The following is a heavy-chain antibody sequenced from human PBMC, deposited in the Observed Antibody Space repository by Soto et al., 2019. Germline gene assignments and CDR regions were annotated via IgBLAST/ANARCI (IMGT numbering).Heavy chain of an antibody. J-gene: IGHJ4*02. V-gene: IGHV1-46*01. CDR1: GYTFVNYY. CDR2: INPTVSST. D-gene: IGHD6-25*01. Sequence: QVQLVQSEAEVEKPGASVKLSCKASGYTFVNYYVHWVRQAPGQGLEWMGFINPTVSSTSYAQKFQGRLTMTRDTSTSTVYMEVSSLRSEDTALYYCARNAASGLDYWGQGTLVTVSS. CDR3: ARNAASGLDY.